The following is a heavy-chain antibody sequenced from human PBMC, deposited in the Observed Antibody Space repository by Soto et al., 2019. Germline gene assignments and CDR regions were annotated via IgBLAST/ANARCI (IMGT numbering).Heavy chain of an antibody. D-gene: IGHD2-15*01. CDR3: AKDPGCSGGSCFVDY. Sequence: GGSLRLSCAASGFTFSSYAMSWVRQAPGKGLEWVSAISGSGGSTNYADSVKGRFTISRDNSKNTLYLQMNSLRAEDTAVYYCAKDPGCSGGSCFVDYWGQGTLVTVSS. CDR2: ISGSGGST. V-gene: IGHV3-23*01. CDR1: GFTFSSYA. J-gene: IGHJ4*02.